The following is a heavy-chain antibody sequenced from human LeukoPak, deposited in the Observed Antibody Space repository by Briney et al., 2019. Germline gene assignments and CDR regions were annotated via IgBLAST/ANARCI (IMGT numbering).Heavy chain of an antibody. V-gene: IGHV5-51*01. CDR2: IYPGDSDT. CDR3: ASQGAFYCSSTSCYSV. Sequence: GESLKISCKGSGYSFTSYWIGWVRQLPGKGLEWMGIIYPGDSDTRYSPSFQGQVTISADKSISTAYLQWSSLKASDTAMYYCASQGAFYCSSTSCYSVWGQGTLVTISS. CDR1: GYSFTSYW. J-gene: IGHJ4*02. D-gene: IGHD2-2*02.